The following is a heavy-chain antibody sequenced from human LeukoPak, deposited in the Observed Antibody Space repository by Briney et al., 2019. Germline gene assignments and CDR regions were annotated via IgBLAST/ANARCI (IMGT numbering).Heavy chain of an antibody. CDR3: ARAFRLATVTTPDAFDI. D-gene: IGHD4-17*01. CDR1: GGSISSYD. V-gene: IGHV4-59*01. CDR2: IYSSGST. Sequence: SETLSLTCTVSGGSISSYDWSWIRQPPGKGLDWIGYIYSSGSTNYNPSLKSRVTISLDTSKNQFSLKLSSVTAADTAVYYCARAFRLATVTTPDAFDIWGQGTMVTVSS. J-gene: IGHJ3*02.